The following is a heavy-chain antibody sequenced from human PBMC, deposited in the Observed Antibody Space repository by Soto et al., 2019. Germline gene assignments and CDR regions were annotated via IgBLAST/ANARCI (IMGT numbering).Heavy chain of an antibody. D-gene: IGHD5-18*01. V-gene: IGHV4-61*01. CDR3: ARVAAMSTSTSLIDY. J-gene: IGHJ4*02. Sequence: SETLSLTCTVSGGSVSSGNYYWSWIRQPPGRGLEYIGDIYYSGSTKYNPSLKSRVTMSVDTSKNQFSLKLNSVTAADTAVYYCARVAAMSTSTSLIDYWGQGTLGTVSS. CDR2: IYYSGST. CDR1: GGSVSSGNYY.